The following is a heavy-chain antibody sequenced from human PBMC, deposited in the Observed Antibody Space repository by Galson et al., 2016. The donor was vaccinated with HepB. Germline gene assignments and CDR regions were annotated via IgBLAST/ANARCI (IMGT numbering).Heavy chain of an antibody. D-gene: IGHD2-21*02. J-gene: IGHJ5*01. CDR3: ARSGDGNWFES. V-gene: IGHV1-18*04. CDR1: GYTFTSYG. Sequence: QSGAEVKRPGASLKVSCKASGYTFTSYGVGWVRQAPGQGLEWMGWISAYNAYRDYPQKLQGRVTMTTDTSTGTAYMELSSLRSDDTAVYYCARSGDGNWFESWGPGNPGHRLL. CDR2: ISAYNAYR.